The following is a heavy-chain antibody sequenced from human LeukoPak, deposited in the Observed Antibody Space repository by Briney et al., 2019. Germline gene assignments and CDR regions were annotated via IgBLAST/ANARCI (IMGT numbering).Heavy chain of an antibody. CDR3: ARDKLEPNYYYYMDV. V-gene: IGHV3-33*01. D-gene: IGHD1-1*01. CDR1: GFTFSSSG. Sequence: GGSLRLSCAASGFTFSSSGMHWVRQAPGKGLEWVAVVWYDGSNKYYADSVKGRFTISRDNSKNTLYLQMNSLRAEDTAVYYCARDKLEPNYYYYMDVWGKGTTVTVSS. J-gene: IGHJ6*03. CDR2: VWYDGSNK.